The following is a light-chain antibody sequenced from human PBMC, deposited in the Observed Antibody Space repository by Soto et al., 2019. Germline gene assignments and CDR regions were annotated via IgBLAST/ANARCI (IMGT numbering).Light chain of an antibody. J-gene: IGLJ7*01. Sequence: QSALTQPPSASGSPGQSVTISCTGTSSDVGGYNYVSWYQQHPGKAPKLMIYDVSKRPSGVPDRFSGSKSGNTASLTVSGLQAEDKADYYCSSHAGSSVLFGGGTQLTVL. V-gene: IGLV2-8*01. CDR2: DVS. CDR3: SSHAGSSVL. CDR1: SSDVGGYNY.